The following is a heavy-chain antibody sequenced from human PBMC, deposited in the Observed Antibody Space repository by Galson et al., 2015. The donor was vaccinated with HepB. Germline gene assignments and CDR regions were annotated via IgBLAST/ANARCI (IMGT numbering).Heavy chain of an antibody. V-gene: IGHV1-18*04. J-gene: IGHJ5*02. Sequence: SVKVSCKASGYTFTNYGISWVRQAPGQGLEWMGWISAYNGNTNYAQKFQGRLTMTTDTSTSTAYMELRSLRSDDTAVYYCARSRQYQLLGVVFLGSSSESGNWFDPWGQGTLVTVSS. CDR2: ISAYNGNT. D-gene: IGHD2-2*01. CDR3: ARSRQYQLLGVVFLGSSSESGNWFDP. CDR1: GYTFTNYG.